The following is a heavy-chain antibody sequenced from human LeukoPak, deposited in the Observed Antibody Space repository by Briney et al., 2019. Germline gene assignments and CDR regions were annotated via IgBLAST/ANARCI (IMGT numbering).Heavy chain of an antibody. D-gene: IGHD5-12*01. J-gene: IGHJ5*02. V-gene: IGHV5-51*01. CDR1: GYSFTSYW. Sequence: GESLKISCKGSGYSFTSYWIGWVRQMPGKGLEWMGIIYPGDSDTRYSPSFQGQVTISADKSISTAYLQWSSLKASDTAMYYCARHLELGSLSGYDYEGLNWFDPWGQGTLVTVSS. CDR2: IYPGDSDT. CDR3: ARHLELGSLSGYDYEGLNWFDP.